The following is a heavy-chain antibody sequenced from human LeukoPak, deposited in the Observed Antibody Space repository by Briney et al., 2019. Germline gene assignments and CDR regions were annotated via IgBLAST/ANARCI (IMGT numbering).Heavy chain of an antibody. D-gene: IGHD3-22*01. J-gene: IGHJ5*02. Sequence: GGSLRLSCAASGFSISRYWMSWVRQVPGKGLEWLANIKQDGSEKYYVDSVKGRFTISRDNAENSLYLQMNSLTAEDTAVYYCARGPRGYDTSGGPWGQGSLVTVS. CDR3: ARGPRGYDTSGGP. CDR1: GFSISRYW. CDR2: IKQDGSEK. V-gene: IGHV3-7*01.